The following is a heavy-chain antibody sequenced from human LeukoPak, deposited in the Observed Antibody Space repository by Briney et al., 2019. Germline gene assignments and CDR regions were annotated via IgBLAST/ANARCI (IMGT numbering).Heavy chain of an antibody. J-gene: IGHJ4*02. D-gene: IGHD3-16*01. V-gene: IGHV3-33*01. CDR1: GFTFSTSG. CDR3: ARHRDDAGGAGQYYFDF. CDR2: IWYDGSKK. Sequence: GGSLRLSCAASGFTFSTSGMHWVRQAPGKGPEWLAVIWYDGSKKYYADSVMCRFTISRDNSRDTLYLQMNSLRAEDTAVYYCARHRDDAGGAGQYYFDFWGQGTLVTVSS.